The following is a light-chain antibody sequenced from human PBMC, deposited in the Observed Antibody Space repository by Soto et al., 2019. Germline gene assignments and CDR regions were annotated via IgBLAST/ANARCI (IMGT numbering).Light chain of an antibody. V-gene: IGLV3-1*01. CDR3: QGGDRSAVG. Sequence: SYELTQPPSVSVSPGQTASITCSGHKLSNKYACWYQQRSGQSPILVIYQDIRRPSGIPERFSGSNSGNTATLTITGTQAWDGADYYWQGGDRSAVGFAGGTKLTVL. CDR2: QDI. J-gene: IGLJ3*02. CDR1: KLSNKY.